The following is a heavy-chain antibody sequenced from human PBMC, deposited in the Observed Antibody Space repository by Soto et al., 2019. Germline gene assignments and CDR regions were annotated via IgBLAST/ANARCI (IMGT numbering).Heavy chain of an antibody. V-gene: IGHV3-7*01. CDR3: ASWLKTSGWYVLLEGSFDY. D-gene: IGHD6-19*01. J-gene: IGHJ4*02. CDR2: IKQDGGAK. CDR1: GFTFSSYW. Sequence: EVQLVESGGGLVQPGGSLRLSCAASGFTFSSYWMTWVRQAPGKGLEWVANIKQDGGAKYYVDSVKGRFTISRDNAKNSLYLQMNSLRAEDTAVYYCASWLKTSGWYVLLEGSFDYWGQGTLVTVSS.